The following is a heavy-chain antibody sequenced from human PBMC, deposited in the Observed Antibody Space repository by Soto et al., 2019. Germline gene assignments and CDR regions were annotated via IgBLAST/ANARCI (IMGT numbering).Heavy chain of an antibody. CDR3: ARDLYDSGWYGAFDI. CDR2: ISRGNPTI. J-gene: IGHJ3*02. V-gene: IGHV3-48*01. CDR1: GFTFSSYS. D-gene: IGHD6-19*01. Sequence: PGGSLRLSCAASGFTFSSYSMNWVRQAPGKGLEWVSYISRGNPTIYYADSVKGRFTISRDNAKNSLYLQMNSLRVEDTAVYYCARDLYDSGWYGAFDIWGQGTMVTVSS.